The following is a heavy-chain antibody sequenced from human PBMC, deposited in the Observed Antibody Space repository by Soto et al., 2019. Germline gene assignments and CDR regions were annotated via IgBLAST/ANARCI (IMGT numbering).Heavy chain of an antibody. CDR3: SRYLGKYDRHYFDN. Sequence: EVQLVESGGGLVQPGGSLRLSCVASRFSLSTYWMYWVRQAPGKGLMWVSRINSAGGITNYADSVKGRCTISRDNAKDTLYLEMNSLRADETGVYYCSRYLGKYDRHYFDNWGQGTLVTVSS. V-gene: IGHV3-74*01. J-gene: IGHJ4*02. D-gene: IGHD3-9*01. CDR2: INSAGGIT. CDR1: RFSLSTYW.